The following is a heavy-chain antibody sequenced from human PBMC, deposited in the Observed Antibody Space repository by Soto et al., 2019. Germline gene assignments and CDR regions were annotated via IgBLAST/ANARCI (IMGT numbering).Heavy chain of an antibody. D-gene: IGHD3-22*01. CDR3: AREPARITMIVVVKYCFDY. Sequence: PGGSLRLSCAGSGFTFGNYAMSWVRQAPGKGLEWVSGISGSGRGNLYYADSEKGRFTISRHNFRNTLYLQMNSLRAEDTAVYYCAREPARITMIVVVKYCFDYWGQGTLVTVSS. V-gene: IGHV3-23*01. CDR1: GFTFGNYA. CDR2: ISGSGRGNL. J-gene: IGHJ4*02.